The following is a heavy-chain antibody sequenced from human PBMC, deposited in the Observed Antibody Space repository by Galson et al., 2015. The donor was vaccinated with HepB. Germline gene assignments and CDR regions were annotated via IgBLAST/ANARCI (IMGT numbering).Heavy chain of an antibody. CDR1: GFTFSSYW. V-gene: IGHV3-7*01. D-gene: IGHD3/OR15-3a*01. J-gene: IGHJ1*01. CDR2: IKEDGSEK. CDR3: ARAGWLPVDC. Sequence: SLRLSCAVSGFTFSSYWMSWVRQAPGKGLEWVANIKEDGSEKNYVDSVKGRFTISRDNAKKSLHLQMNSLRAEDTAVYHCARAGWLPVDCWGQGTLVTASS.